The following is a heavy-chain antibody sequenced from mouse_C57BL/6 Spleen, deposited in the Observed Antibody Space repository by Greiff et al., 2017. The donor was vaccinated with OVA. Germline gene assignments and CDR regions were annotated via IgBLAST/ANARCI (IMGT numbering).Heavy chain of an antibody. V-gene: IGHV5-17*01. J-gene: IGHJ4*01. D-gene: IGHD1-1*01. CDR3: ARRLYYYGSSYGYAMDY. CDR2: ISSGSSTI. Sequence: EAKLMESGGGLVKPGGSLKLSCAASGFTFSDYGMHWVRQAPEKGLEWVAYISSGSSTIYYADTVKGRFTISRDNAKNTLFLQMTSLRSEDTAMYYCARRLYYYGSSYGYAMDYWGQGTSVTVSS. CDR1: GFTFSDYG.